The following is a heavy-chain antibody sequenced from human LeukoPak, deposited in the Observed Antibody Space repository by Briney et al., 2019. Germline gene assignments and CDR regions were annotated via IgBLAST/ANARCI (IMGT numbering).Heavy chain of an antibody. J-gene: IGHJ4*02. V-gene: IGHV3-23*01. Sequence: GGSLRLSCAVSGLTFSRNAMNWVRQAPGQGLEWVASISGNGLGTYYADSVKGRFNISRDNSKNTLYLHMESLRTEDTAVYYCAKDANYFDSGSYLIPFDFWGQGTRVTVSS. CDR2: ISGNGLGT. CDR3: AKDANYFDSGSYLIPFDF. D-gene: IGHD1-26*01. CDR1: GLTFSRNA.